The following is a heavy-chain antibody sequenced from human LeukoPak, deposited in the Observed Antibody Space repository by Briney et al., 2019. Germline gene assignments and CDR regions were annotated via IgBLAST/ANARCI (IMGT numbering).Heavy chain of an antibody. J-gene: IGHJ4*02. Sequence: GGSLRLSCAASGFSFSSYGMSWVRQAPGKGLEWVSYISTSSNTIYYADSVKGRFTISRDNAKNSLSLQMNSLRTEDTAVYYCARGRAAAAGIGYWGQGTLVTVSS. CDR2: ISTSSNTI. CDR1: GFSFSSYG. V-gene: IGHV3-48*04. CDR3: ARGRAAAAGIGY. D-gene: IGHD6-13*01.